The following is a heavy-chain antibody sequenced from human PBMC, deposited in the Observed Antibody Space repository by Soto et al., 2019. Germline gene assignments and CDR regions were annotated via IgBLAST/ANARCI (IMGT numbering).Heavy chain of an antibody. CDR3: AKGREARYYYDSSGYSFDY. Sequence: EVQLLESGGGLVQPGGSLRLSCAASGFTFSSYAMSWVRQAPGKGLEWVSAISGSGGSTYYADSVKGRFTISKDNSKNTLYLQMNSLRAEDTAVYYCAKGREARYYYDSSGYSFDYWGQGTLVTVSS. CDR2: ISGSGGST. D-gene: IGHD3-22*01. CDR1: GFTFSSYA. V-gene: IGHV3-23*01. J-gene: IGHJ4*02.